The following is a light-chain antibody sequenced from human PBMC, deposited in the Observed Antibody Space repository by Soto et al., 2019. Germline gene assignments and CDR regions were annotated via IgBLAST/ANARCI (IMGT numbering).Light chain of an antibody. Sequence: DIQMTQTPSTLSGSVGDRVTITCRASQTISSWLAWYQQKTGKAPKLLIYKASTLKSGVPSRFSGSGSGTEFTLTISSLQPDDFATYYCQQYNSHSETFGQGTKVDIK. V-gene: IGKV1-5*03. CDR1: QTISSW. CDR2: KAS. J-gene: IGKJ1*01. CDR3: QQYNSHSET.